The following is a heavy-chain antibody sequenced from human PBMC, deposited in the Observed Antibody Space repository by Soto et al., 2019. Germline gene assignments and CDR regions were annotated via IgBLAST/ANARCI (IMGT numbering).Heavy chain of an antibody. CDR3: AKEAVVPAAKRDWDYYYYYMDV. CDR2: ISWNSGSI. J-gene: IGHJ6*03. CDR1: GFTFDDYA. V-gene: IGHV3-9*01. D-gene: IGHD2-2*01. Sequence: GGSLRLSCAASGFTFDDYAMHWVRQAPGKGLEWVSGISWNSGSIGYADSVKGRFTISRDNAKNSLYLQMNSLRAEDTALYYCAKEAVVPAAKRDWDYYYYYMDVWGKGTTVTVSS.